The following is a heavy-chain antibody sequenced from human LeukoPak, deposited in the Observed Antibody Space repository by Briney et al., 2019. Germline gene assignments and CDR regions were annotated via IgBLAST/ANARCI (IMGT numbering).Heavy chain of an antibody. J-gene: IGHJ4*02. Sequence: SETLSLTCTVSGGSISSSSYYWGWIRQPPGKGLEWIGTIYYSGSTYYNPSLKSRVTISVDTSKNQFSLKLSSVTAADTAVYYCARDPHGDYVSFDYWGQGTLVTVSS. CDR1: GGSISSSSYY. D-gene: IGHD4-17*01. V-gene: IGHV4-39*07. CDR3: ARDPHGDYVSFDY. CDR2: IYYSGST.